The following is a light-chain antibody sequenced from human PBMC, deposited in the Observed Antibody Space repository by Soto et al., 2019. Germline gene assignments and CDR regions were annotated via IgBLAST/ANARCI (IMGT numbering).Light chain of an antibody. J-gene: IGKJ1*01. CDR1: QSISGA. V-gene: IGKV3-15*01. CDR2: GAS. Sequence: EIVMTQSPATLSVSPVGRATLSCMASQSISGALAWYQQKPGQAPRLLIYGASTRATTFPARFSGSGSGTDFTLTISSLQSEDFAVYYCQKYNNWPWTCGQGNTVAIK. CDR3: QKYNNWPWT.